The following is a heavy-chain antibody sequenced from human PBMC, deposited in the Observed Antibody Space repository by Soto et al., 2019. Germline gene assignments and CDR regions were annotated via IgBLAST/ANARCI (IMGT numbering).Heavy chain of an antibody. CDR3: ARDSPFDY. V-gene: IGHV1-2*02. CDR2: IIPNTGDT. CDR1: AYTFTDYY. Sequence: QVQLVQSGAEVKKPGASVKVSCKASAYTFTDYYLHWVRQAPGQGLEWMGWIIPNTGDTNYAQKFQGRVTLTRDTSISTAYMELNGLKSDDTAVYYCARDSPFDYWGQGTLGTVSS. J-gene: IGHJ4*02.